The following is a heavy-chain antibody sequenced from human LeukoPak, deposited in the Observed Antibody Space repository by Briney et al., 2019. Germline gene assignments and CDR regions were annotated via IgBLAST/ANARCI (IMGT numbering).Heavy chain of an antibody. CDR1: GGSIRSYY. V-gene: IGHV4-59*08. CDR3: ARHAGSGSSKFDY. Sequence: NPSETLSLTCTVSGGSIRSYYWSWIRQPPGKGLEWIGYIYYSGSTNYNPSLKSRVTISVDTSRNQFSLKLSSVTAADTAVYYCARHAGSGSSKFDYWGQGTLVTVSS. J-gene: IGHJ4*02. D-gene: IGHD3-10*01. CDR2: IYYSGST.